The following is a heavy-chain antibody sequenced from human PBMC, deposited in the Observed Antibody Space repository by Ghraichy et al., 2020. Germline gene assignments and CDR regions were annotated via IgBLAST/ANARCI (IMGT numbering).Heavy chain of an antibody. Sequence: GESLNISCKGSGYSFTSYWISWVRQMPGKGLEWMGRIDPSDSYTNYSPSFQGHVTISADKSISTAYLQWSSLKASDTAMYYCARHIAGHWGSSSYWYFDLWGRGTLVTVSS. CDR3: ARHIAGHWGSSSYWYFDL. V-gene: IGHV5-10-1*01. D-gene: IGHD7-27*01. CDR1: GYSFTSYW. CDR2: IDPSDSYT. J-gene: IGHJ2*01.